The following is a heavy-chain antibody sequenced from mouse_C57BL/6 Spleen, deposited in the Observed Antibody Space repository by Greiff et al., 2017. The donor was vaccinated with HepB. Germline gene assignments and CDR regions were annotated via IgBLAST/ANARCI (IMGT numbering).Heavy chain of an antibody. CDR1: GYAFSSYW. V-gene: IGHV1-80*01. CDR2: IYPGDGDT. CDR3: ARDGSSSLDY. Sequence: VHLVESGAELVKPGASVKISCKASGYAFSSYWMNWVKQRPGKGLEWIGQIYPGDGDTNYNGKFKGKATLTADKSSSTAYMQLSSLTSEDSAVYFCARDGSSSLDYWGQGTSVTVSS. J-gene: IGHJ4*01. D-gene: IGHD1-1*01.